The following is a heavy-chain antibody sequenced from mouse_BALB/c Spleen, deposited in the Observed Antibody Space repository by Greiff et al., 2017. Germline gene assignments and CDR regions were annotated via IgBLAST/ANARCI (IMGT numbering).Heavy chain of an antibody. CDR1: GFTFSSYG. CDR2: INSNGGST. CDR3: ARGGNYGAMDD. J-gene: IGHJ4*01. Sequence: EVKLMESGGGLVQPGGSLKLSCAASGFTFSSYGMSWVRQTPDKRLELVATINSNGGSTYYPDSVKGRFTISRDNAKNTLYLQMSSTTSEDTAMYYCARGGNYGAMDDWGQGTSVTVSS. V-gene: IGHV5-6-3*01. D-gene: IGHD2-1*01.